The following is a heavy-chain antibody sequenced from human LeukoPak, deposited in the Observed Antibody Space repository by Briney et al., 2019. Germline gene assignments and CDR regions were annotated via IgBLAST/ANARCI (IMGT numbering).Heavy chain of an antibody. V-gene: IGHV1-18*04. CDR2: ITAYNGNT. CDR1: GYTFTGYY. D-gene: IGHD2-2*01. J-gene: IGHJ4*02. Sequence: ASVKVSCKASGYTFTGYYIHWVRQAPGQGLEWMGWITAYNGNTIYAQNLQGRVTMTTDTSTTTAYMELRGLRSDDTAVYYCAREYCTSTRCYGVDYWGQGTLVTVSS. CDR3: AREYCTSTRCYGVDY.